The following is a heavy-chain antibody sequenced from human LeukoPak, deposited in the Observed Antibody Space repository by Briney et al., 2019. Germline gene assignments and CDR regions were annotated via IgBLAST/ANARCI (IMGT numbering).Heavy chain of an antibody. Sequence: GGSLRLSCAASGFTFSSDWMHWARQTPGKGLVWVSHINSDGSSTNYADSVKGRFTISRDNAKNTLYLQMNSLRAEDTAVYYYARDLPRTSGPWGQGTLVTVSS. V-gene: IGHV3-74*01. J-gene: IGHJ5*02. CDR1: GFTFSSDW. D-gene: IGHD3-10*01. CDR3: ARDLPRTSGP. CDR2: INSDGSST.